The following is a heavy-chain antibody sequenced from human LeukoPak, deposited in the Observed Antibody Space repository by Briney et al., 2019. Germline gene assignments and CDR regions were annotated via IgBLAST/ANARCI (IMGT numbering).Heavy chain of an antibody. D-gene: IGHD5-18*01. V-gene: IGHV4-38-2*02. CDR2: IYHSGRT. Sequence: PSETLSLTCTVSGYSISSGYYWGWIRQPPGKGLEWIGSIYHSGRTFYNPSLKSRVTISVDTSKNQFSLKLISVTAADTAVYYCARLLGYSYGDAFDIWGQGTMVTVSS. CDR3: ARLLGYSYGDAFDI. CDR1: GYSISSGYY. J-gene: IGHJ3*02.